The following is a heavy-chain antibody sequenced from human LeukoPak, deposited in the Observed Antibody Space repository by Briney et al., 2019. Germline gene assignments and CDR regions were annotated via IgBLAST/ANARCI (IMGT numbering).Heavy chain of an antibody. CDR2: ISYDGSNK. CDR3: ARDQEWELPLY. V-gene: IGHV3-30-3*01. CDR1: GFTFNTYT. J-gene: IGHJ4*02. D-gene: IGHD1-26*01. Sequence: PGGSLRLSCAASGFTFNTYTMNWVRQAPGKGLEWVAVISYDGSNKYYADSVKGRFTISRDNSKNTLYLQMNSLRAEDTAVYYCARDQEWELPLYWGQGTLVTVSS.